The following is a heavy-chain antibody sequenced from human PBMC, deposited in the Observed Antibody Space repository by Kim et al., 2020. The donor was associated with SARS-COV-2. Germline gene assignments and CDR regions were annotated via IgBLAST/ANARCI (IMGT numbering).Heavy chain of an antibody. CDR3: ARKDGSYYDY. J-gene: IGHJ4*02. CDR2: DT. V-gene: IGHV3-13*01. D-gene: IGHD1-26*01. Sequence: DTYYPGSVKGRLTISRENAKNSLYLQMNSLRAGDTAVYYCARKDGSYYDYWGQGTLVTVSS.